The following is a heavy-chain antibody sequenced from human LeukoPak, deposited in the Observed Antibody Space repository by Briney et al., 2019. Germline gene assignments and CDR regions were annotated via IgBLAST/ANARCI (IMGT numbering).Heavy chain of an antibody. J-gene: IGHJ4*02. Sequence: SQTLSLTCAISGDSVSNNNGAWNWIRQSPSRGLEWLGRTYYRSKWYNDYAVSLKGRITINPDTSKNQFSLQLNSVTPEDTAVYYCARDEGNSGWYTFDYWGQGTLVTVSP. CDR3: ARDEGNSGWYTFDY. CDR2: TYYRSKWYN. CDR1: GDSVSNNNGA. D-gene: IGHD6-19*01. V-gene: IGHV6-1*01.